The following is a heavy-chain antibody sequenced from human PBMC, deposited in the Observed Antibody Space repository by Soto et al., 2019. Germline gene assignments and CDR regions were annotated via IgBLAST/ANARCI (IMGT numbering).Heavy chain of an antibody. V-gene: IGHV4-59*01. CDR1: GGSISSYY. CDR3: ARDSGSDYGAFDI. J-gene: IGHJ3*02. D-gene: IGHD1-26*01. Sequence: SETLSLTCTVSGGSISSYYWSWIRQPPGKGLEWIGYIYYSGSTNYNPSLKSRVTISVDTSKHQFSLKLSSVTAADTAVYYCARDSGSDYGAFDIWGQGTMVTVSS. CDR2: IYYSGST.